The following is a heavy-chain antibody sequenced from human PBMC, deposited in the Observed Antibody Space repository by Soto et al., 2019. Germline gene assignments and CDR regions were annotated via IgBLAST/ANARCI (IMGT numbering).Heavy chain of an antibody. J-gene: IGHJ6*02. CDR1: GFTFSSYA. D-gene: IGHD6-6*01. CDR3: ARAHSSSHRSKGRDYYYYGMDV. Sequence: GSLLLACTASGFTFSSYAMHWVRQAPGKGLEWVAVISYDGSNKYYADSVKGRFTISRDNSKNTLYLQMNSLRAEDTDVYYCARAHSSSHRSKGRDYYYYGMDVWGQGTTVTVSS. V-gene: IGHV3-30-3*01. CDR2: ISYDGSNK.